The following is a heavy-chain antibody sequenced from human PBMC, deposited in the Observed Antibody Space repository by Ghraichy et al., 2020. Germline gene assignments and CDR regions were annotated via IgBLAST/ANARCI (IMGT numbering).Heavy chain of an antibody. CDR2: MNPNSGNT. D-gene: IGHD3-10*01. J-gene: IGHJ4*02. CDR3: ARRHAKYYYGSGSPGKVLDY. V-gene: IGHV1-8*01. CDR1: GYTFTSYD. Sequence: ASVKVSCKASGYTFTSYDINWVRQATGQGLEWMGWMNPNSGNTGYAQKFQGRVTMTRNTSISTAYMELSSLRSEDTAVYYCARRHAKYYYGSGSPGKVLDYWGQGTLVTVSS.